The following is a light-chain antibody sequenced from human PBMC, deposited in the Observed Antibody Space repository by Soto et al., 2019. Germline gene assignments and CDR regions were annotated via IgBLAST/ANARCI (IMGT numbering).Light chain of an antibody. CDR1: SSNLGAGYD. J-gene: IGLJ1*01. Sequence: QSVLTQPPSVSGAPGQRVTLSCTGTSSNLGAGYDVHWYQQLPGAAPKLVIFGNRNRPSGVPDRFSGSRSATSASLTITGLQAEDEADYYCQSYDRSLSGSFFGTGTKLTVL. CDR3: QSYDRSLSGSF. CDR2: GNR. V-gene: IGLV1-40*01.